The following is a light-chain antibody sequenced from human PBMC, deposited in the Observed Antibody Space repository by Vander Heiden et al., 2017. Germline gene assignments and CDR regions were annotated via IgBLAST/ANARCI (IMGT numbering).Light chain of an antibody. CDR3: MQAIQTPLT. CDR2: LGS. Sequence: IVLTQSPLSLPFTPGQPASISCQSSQSLLHTNGYNPLDWYLHKPGHSPQLPIYLGSKRASGVPDRFSGSGSGTDFTLKISRVEGEDVGVYYCMQAIQTPLTFGGGTKVEIK. V-gene: IGKV2-28*01. J-gene: IGKJ4*01. CDR1: QSLLHTNGYNP.